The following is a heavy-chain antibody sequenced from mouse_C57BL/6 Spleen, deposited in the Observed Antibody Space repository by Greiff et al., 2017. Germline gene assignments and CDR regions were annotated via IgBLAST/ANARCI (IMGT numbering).Heavy chain of an antibody. CDR2: ISSGSSTI. Sequence: EVQVVESGGGLVKPGGSLKLSCAASGFTFSDYGMHWVRQAPEKGLEWVAYISSGSSTIYYADTVKGRFTISRDNAKNTLFLQMTSLRSEDTAMYYCARTMVTTGVGFDYWGQGTTLTVSS. CDR3: ARTMVTTGVGFDY. D-gene: IGHD2-2*01. CDR1: GFTFSDYG. J-gene: IGHJ2*01. V-gene: IGHV5-17*01.